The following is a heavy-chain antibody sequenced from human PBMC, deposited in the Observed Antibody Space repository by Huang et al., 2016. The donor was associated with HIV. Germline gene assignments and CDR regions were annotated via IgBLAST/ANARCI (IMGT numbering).Heavy chain of an antibody. Sequence: QVQLVQSGAEVKKPGASVKVSCKASGYTFTSYGISWVRQAHGQGLEWMGWISAYNCNTNYAQKLQGRVTMTTDTSTSTAYMELRSLRSDDTAVYYCARDLRGVAVAGNAFDIWGQGTMVTVSS. V-gene: IGHV1-18*01. J-gene: IGHJ3*02. D-gene: IGHD6-19*01. CDR3: ARDLRGVAVAGNAFDI. CDR2: ISAYNCNT. CDR1: GYTFTSYG.